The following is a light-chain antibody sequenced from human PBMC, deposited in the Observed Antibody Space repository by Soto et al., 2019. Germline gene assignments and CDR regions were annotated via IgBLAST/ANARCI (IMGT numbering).Light chain of an antibody. CDR3: MQALQTPPT. CDR1: QSLLHSNGYNS. Sequence: DIVMTQSPLSLPVTPGEPASISCRSSQSLLHSNGYNSLDWYLQKPGQSPQLLVYLCSNRASGVPDRFSGSGSGTDFTLKISRVEAEDVGVYYCMQALQTPPTFGQGTRLEIK. V-gene: IGKV2-28*01. CDR2: LCS. J-gene: IGKJ5*01.